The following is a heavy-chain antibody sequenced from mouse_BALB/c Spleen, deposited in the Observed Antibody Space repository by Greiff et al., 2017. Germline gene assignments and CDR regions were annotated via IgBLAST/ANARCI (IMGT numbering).Heavy chain of an antibody. CDR1: GFTFTDYY. J-gene: IGHJ4*01. D-gene: IGHD4-1*02. Sequence: EVQLVESGGGLVQPGGSLRLSCATSGFTFTDYYMSWVRQPPGKALEWLGFIRNKANGYTTEYSASVKGRFTISRDNSQSILYLQMNTLRAEDSATYYCARDLNWDGAMDYWGQGTSVTVSS. CDR2: IRNKANGYTT. CDR3: ARDLNWDGAMDY. V-gene: IGHV7-3*02.